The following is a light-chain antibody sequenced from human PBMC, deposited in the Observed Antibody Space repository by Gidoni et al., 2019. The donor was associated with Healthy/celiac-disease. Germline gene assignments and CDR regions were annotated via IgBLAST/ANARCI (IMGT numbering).Light chain of an antibody. CDR2: GAS. CDR1: QSVSSSY. Sequence: EIVLTQSPGTLSLSPGERATLSCRASQSVSSSYLAWYQQKPGQAPRLLIYGASSRATGIPDRFSGSGSGKDFTLTIRRLEPEDFGVYYWQQYGSSLLTFGGGTKVEIK. CDR3: QQYGSSLLT. J-gene: IGKJ4*01. V-gene: IGKV3-20*01.